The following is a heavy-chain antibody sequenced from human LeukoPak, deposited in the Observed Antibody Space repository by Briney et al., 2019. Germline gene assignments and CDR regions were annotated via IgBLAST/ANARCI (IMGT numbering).Heavy chain of an antibody. CDR2: INHSGST. CDR3: ARDFRYQLLYGYYYYGMDV. V-gene: IGHV4-34*01. CDR1: GGSFSGYY. J-gene: IGHJ6*02. Sequence: SETLSLTCAVYGGSFSGYYWSWIRQPPGKGLEWIGEINHSGSTNYNPSLKSRVTISVDTSKNQFSLKLSSVTAADTAVYYCARDFRYQLLYGYYYYGMDVWGQGTRVTVSS. D-gene: IGHD2-2*02.